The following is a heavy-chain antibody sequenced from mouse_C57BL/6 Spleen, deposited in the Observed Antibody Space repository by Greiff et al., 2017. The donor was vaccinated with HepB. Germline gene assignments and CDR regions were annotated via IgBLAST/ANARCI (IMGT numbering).Heavy chain of an antibody. D-gene: IGHD1-1*01. CDR1: GFTFSDYG. CDR3: ATPYYGSPFAY. V-gene: IGHV5-17*01. J-gene: IGHJ3*01. CDR2: ISSGSSTI. Sequence: EVQLVESGGGLVKPGGSLKLSCAASGFTFSDYGMHWVRQAPEKGLEWVAYISSGSSTIYYADTVKGRFTISRDNAKNTLFLQMTSLRSEDTAMYYCATPYYGSPFAYWGQGTLVTVSA.